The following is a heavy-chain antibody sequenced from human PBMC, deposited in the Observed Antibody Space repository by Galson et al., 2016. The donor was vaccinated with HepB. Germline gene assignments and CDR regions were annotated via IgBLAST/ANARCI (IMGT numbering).Heavy chain of an antibody. CDR1: GSTFGTQS. D-gene: IGHD3-22*01. V-gene: IGHV3-48*01. CDR3: AKGNVHDNSGYLIRNVFDY. CDR2: ISSSLGTI. Sequence: SLRLSCAASGSTFGTQSFNWVRQAPGRGLEWISHISSSLGTIYYADTVKGRFTISRDNAKNSLYLHMKSLGAEDTAVYYCAKGNVHDNSGYLIRNVFDYWGQGTQVTVSS. J-gene: IGHJ4*02.